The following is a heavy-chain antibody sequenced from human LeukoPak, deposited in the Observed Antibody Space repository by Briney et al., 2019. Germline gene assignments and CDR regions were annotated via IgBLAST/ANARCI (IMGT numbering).Heavy chain of an antibody. CDR3: ARADYDFVWGSYRLPDP. V-gene: IGHV1-8*01. D-gene: IGHD3-16*02. CDR2: LNPDSGNT. CDR1: GYTFTNYD. Sequence: ASVKVSCKASGYTFTNYDINWVRQATGQGLEWMGWLNPDSGNTGYAQKFQGRVTMTRNTSISTAYMELSSLRSEDTAMYYCARADYDFVWGSYRLPDPWGQGTLVTVSS. J-gene: IGHJ5*02.